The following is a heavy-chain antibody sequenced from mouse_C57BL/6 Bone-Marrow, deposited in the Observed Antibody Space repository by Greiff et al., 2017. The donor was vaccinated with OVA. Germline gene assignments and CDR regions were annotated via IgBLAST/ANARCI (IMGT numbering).Heavy chain of an antibody. V-gene: IGHV3-1*01. CDR2: ISYNGST. Sequence: EVQVVESGPGLVKPSQSLSLTCTVTGYSITSAYDWHCIRHFPGNKLEWLGDISYNGSTNSNPSNKIRIYITHDTSENHFFLKLNSVTTEDTATYYCARELRFYYFDYWGQGTTLTVSS. CDR1: GYSITSAYD. CDR3: ARELRFYYFDY. J-gene: IGHJ2*01. D-gene: IGHD1-3*01.